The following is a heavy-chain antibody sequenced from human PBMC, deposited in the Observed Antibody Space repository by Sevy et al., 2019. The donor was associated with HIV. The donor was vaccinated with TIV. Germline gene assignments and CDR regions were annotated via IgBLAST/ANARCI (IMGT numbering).Heavy chain of an antibody. J-gene: IGHJ1*01. V-gene: IGHV1-18*01. D-gene: IGHD1-26*01. CDR2: ISRYNT. Sequence: ASVKVSCKASGYTFINYGITWARQAPGPGLEWMGWISRYNTNYAQKLQGRVTMTTDTSTSTVYMELRSLRSDDTAVYYCARSPSGSQGPGQYFQHWGQGTLVTVSS. CDR1: GYTFINYG. CDR3: ARSPSGSQGPGQYFQH.